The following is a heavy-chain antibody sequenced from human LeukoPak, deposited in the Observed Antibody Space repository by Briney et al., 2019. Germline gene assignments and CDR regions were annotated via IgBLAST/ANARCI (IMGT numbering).Heavy chain of an antibody. Sequence: GGSLRLSCAASGFTFTTYNMNWVRQAPGKGLEWVSYISTTSSNIYYADSVEGRFTISRDDAKNLLYLQMDSLRDEDTAVYYCSRDGGFWSAYPLDYWGQGTLVTVSA. D-gene: IGHD3-3*01. CDR2: ISTTSSNI. V-gene: IGHV3-48*02. J-gene: IGHJ4*02. CDR1: GFTFTTYN. CDR3: SRDGGFWSAYPLDY.